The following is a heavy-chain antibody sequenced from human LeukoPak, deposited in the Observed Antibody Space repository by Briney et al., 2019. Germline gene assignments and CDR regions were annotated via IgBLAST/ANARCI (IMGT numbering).Heavy chain of an antibody. CDR2: IYYSGST. V-gene: IGHV4-61*01. CDR3: AREFRLVVPAAYNWFDP. Sequence: SETLSLTCTVFGGSISSSSHYWGWIRQPPGGGLEWIGYIYYSGSTNYNPSLKSRVTISVDTSKNQFSLKLSSVTAADTAVYYCAREFRLVVPAAYNWFDPWGQGTLVTVSS. J-gene: IGHJ5*02. D-gene: IGHD2-2*01. CDR1: GGSISSSSHY.